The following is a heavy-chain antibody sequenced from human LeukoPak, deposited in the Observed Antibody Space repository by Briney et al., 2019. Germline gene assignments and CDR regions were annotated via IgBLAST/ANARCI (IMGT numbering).Heavy chain of an antibody. CDR3: ARDSGAYDSSGYFDY. CDR1: GFTFSSYS. J-gene: IGHJ4*02. D-gene: IGHD3-22*01. Sequence: GSLRLSCAASGFTFSSYSMNWVRQAPGKGLEWVSSISSSSSYIYYADSVKGRFTISRDNAKNSLYLQMNSPRAEDTAVYYCARDSGAYDSSGYFDYWGQGTLVTVSS. CDR2: ISSSSSYI. V-gene: IGHV3-21*01.